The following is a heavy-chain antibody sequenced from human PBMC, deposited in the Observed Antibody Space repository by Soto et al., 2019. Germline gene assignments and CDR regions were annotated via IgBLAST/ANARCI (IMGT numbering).Heavy chain of an antibody. CDR2: ISTSGGST. CDR3: GLDSSVYSGRVPYGMDV. J-gene: IGHJ6*02. D-gene: IGHD3-22*01. V-gene: IGHV3-23*01. CDR1: GFTFRSYA. Sequence: GGSLRLSCVASGFTFRSYAMTWVRQAPGKGLEWVSAISTSGGSTNYADSVKGRFSISRDNSKNTLYLQMNSLRVEDTAVYYCGLDSSVYSGRVPYGMDVWGQGT.